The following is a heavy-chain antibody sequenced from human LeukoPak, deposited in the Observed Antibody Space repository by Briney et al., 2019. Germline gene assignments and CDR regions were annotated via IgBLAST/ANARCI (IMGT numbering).Heavy chain of an antibody. CDR3: AKGRSVVIVPAAKVFDY. CDR2: ISGSGGST. D-gene: IGHD2-2*01. J-gene: IGHJ4*02. CDR1: GFTFSSYA. Sequence: GGSLRLSCAASGFTFSSYAMSWVRQAPGKGLEWVSAISGSGGSTYYADSVKGRFTISRDNSKNTLYLQMNSLRAEDTAVYYCAKGRSVVIVPAAKVFDYWGQGTLVTASS. V-gene: IGHV3-23*01.